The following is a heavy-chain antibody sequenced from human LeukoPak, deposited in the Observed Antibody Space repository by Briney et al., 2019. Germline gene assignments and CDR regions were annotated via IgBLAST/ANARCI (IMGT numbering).Heavy chain of an antibody. D-gene: IGHD6-13*01. CDR2: IYYSGST. V-gene: IGHV4-59*01. CDR3: ARDGIAAAPDAFDI. Sequence: SETLSLTCTVSGGSISSYYWSRIRQPPGKGLEWIGYIYYSGSTNYNPSLKSRVTISVDTSKNQFSLKLSSVTAADTAVYYCARDGIAAAPDAFDIWGQGTMVTVSS. CDR1: GGSISSYY. J-gene: IGHJ3*02.